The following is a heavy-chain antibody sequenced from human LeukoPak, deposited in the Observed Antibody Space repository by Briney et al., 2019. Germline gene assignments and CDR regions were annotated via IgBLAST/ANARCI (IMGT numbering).Heavy chain of an antibody. CDR1: GGTFSSYA. V-gene: IGHV1-69*01. CDR3: ATRPDYYDSSGYYPRFDY. Sequence: SVKVSCKASGGTFSSYAISWVRQAPGQGLEWMGWIIPIFGTANYAQKFQGRVTITADESTSTAYMELSSLRSEDTAVYYCATRPDYYDSSGYYPRFDYWGQGTLVTVSS. D-gene: IGHD3-22*01. J-gene: IGHJ4*02. CDR2: IIPIFGTA.